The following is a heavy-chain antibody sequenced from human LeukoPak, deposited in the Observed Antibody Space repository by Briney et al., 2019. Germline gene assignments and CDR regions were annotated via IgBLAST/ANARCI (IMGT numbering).Heavy chain of an antibody. J-gene: IGHJ4*02. D-gene: IGHD3-10*01. CDR1: GGSFSGYY. Sequence: SETLSLTCAVYGGSFSGYYWSWIRQPPGKGLEWIGEINHGGSTNYNPSLKSRVTISVDTSKNQFSLKLSSVTAADTAVYYCARTSNSLNYYGSGTSFDYWGQGTLVTVSS. V-gene: IGHV4-34*01. CDR3: ARTSNSLNYYGSGTSFDY. CDR2: INHGGST.